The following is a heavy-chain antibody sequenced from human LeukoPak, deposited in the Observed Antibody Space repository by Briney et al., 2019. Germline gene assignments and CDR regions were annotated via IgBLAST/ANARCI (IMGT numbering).Heavy chain of an antibody. D-gene: IGHD3-22*01. V-gene: IGHV3-23*01. CDR1: GFTYNNHA. Sequence: GGSLRLSCAAYGFTYNNHAMSWVRQAPGKGLDWVSDISGSDGSTYYADSVKGRFTISRDNSKNTLYLQMSGLRADDTAVYYCAKSQRLYYHDRSGPDAFDIWCQGTMVTVAS. CDR2: ISGSDGST. J-gene: IGHJ3*02. CDR3: AKSQRLYYHDRSGPDAFDI.